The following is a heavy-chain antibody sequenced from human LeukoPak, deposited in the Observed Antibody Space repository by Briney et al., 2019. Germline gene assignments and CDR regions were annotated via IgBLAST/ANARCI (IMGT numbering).Heavy chain of an antibody. CDR1: GYSFTSYW. V-gene: IGHV5-51*01. CDR2: IYPGDSDT. D-gene: IGHD3-22*01. CDR3: ASPIPTNYDSSGSDAFDI. J-gene: IGHJ3*02. Sequence: GESLKISCKGSGYSFTSYWIGWVRQMPGKGLEWMGIIYPGDSDTRYSPSFQGQVTISADKSISTAYLQWSSLKASDTAMYYCASPIPTNYDSSGSDAFDIWGQGTMVTVSS.